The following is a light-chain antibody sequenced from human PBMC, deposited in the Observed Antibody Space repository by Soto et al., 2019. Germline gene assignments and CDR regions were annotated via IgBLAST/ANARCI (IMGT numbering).Light chain of an antibody. Sequence: EIVLTQSPGTLCLSPGERATLSCRASQSVSSYYLAWYQQKPGQAPRLLIYAASSRATGIPDRFSGGGSGTDFTLTISRLEPEDFAVYYCQQYGSSPPFTFGPGTKVDIK. CDR3: QQYGSSPPFT. J-gene: IGKJ3*01. CDR2: AAS. V-gene: IGKV3-20*01. CDR1: QSVSSYY.